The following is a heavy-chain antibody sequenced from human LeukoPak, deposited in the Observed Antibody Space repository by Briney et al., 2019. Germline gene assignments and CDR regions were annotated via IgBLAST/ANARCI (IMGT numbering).Heavy chain of an antibody. CDR3: AKRGVVIRVILVGFHKEANYFDS. V-gene: IGHV3-33*06. CDR2: IWYDGTNK. D-gene: IGHD3-22*01. CDR1: GFTFSYYG. J-gene: IGHJ4*02. Sequence: PGGSLRLSCVTSGFTFSYYGYHWVRQAPGKGLEWVATIWYDGTNKYYTDSVEGRFTISRDNSKNTLYLQMNSLRVEDTAVYFCAKRGVVIRVILVGFHKEANYFDSWGQGVLVTVSS.